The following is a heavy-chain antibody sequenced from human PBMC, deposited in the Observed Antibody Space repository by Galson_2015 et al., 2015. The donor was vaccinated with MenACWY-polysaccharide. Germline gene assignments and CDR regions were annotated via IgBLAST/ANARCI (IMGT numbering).Heavy chain of an antibody. CDR1: GFTFSSYS. CDR3: ARIYGSGTYYIGY. Sequence: SLRLSCAVSGFTFSSYSMNWVRQAPGKGLEWVSYISSSSSSIYYADSVRGRFTISRDNAKNSLYLQMNSLRAEDTAVYYCARIYGSGTYYIGYWGKGTLVTVSS. CDR2: ISSSSSSI. J-gene: IGHJ4*02. D-gene: IGHD3-10*01. V-gene: IGHV3-48*04.